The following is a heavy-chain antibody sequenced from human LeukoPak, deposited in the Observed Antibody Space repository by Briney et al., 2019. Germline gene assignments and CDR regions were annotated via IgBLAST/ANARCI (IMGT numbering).Heavy chain of an antibody. J-gene: IGHJ6*02. V-gene: IGHV1-46*01. CDR3: ARDWGIEGRDIPVAGRSDYYFGLDV. CDR2: INPGGGST. D-gene: IGHD6-19*01. Sequence: EASVKVSCKASGYRLTSHYIHWLRQAPGQGLEWMGIINPGGGSTDYAQKFQGRVTMTRDASTSTVYMELSSLRFEDTAVYYCARDWGIEGRDIPVAGRSDYYFGLDVWGQGTTVTVSS. CDR1: GYRLTSHY.